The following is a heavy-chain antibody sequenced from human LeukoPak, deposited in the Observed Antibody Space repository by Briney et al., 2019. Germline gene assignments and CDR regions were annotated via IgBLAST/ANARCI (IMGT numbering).Heavy chain of an antibody. J-gene: IGHJ4*02. CDR2: IKEDGSEK. CDR1: GFTFNSYW. D-gene: IGHD2/OR15-2a*01. Sequence: GGSLRLSCAASGFTFNSYWMSWVRQAPGKGLEWVANIKEDGSEKYYVDSVRGRFTISRDNAKNLLYLYMNSLRAEDTAVYYCARDSENYYFDYWGQGTLVTVSS. V-gene: IGHV3-7*01. CDR3: ARDSENYYFDY.